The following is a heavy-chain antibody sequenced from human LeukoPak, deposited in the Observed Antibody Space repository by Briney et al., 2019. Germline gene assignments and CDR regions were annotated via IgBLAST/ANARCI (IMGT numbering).Heavy chain of an antibody. CDR3: ASYDSSGYYFDY. D-gene: IGHD3-22*01. V-gene: IGHV1-2*02. J-gene: IGHJ4*02. Sequence: ASVKVSCKASGYTFTGYYMHWVRQAPGQGLEWMGWINPNSGGTNYAQKFQGRVTMTRDTSSSTAYMELSRLRSDDTAVYYCASYDSSGYYFDYWGQGTLVTVSS. CDR1: GYTFTGYY. CDR2: INPNSGGT.